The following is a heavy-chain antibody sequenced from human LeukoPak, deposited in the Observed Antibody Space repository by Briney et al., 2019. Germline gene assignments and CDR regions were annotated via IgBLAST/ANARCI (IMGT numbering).Heavy chain of an antibody. CDR3: ARVTLNGHCSSPSSPNMDV. V-gene: IGHV3-30-3*01. J-gene: IGHJ6*03. D-gene: IGHD2-2*01. Sequence: PGRSLRLSCAASGFTFSSYAMHWVRQAPGKGLEWVGVISYGGSNKYYAASVKGRFTISRDNSKNTLYLQMNSLRAEDTAVYYCARVTLNGHCSSPSSPNMDVSGKGTTVTVAS. CDR2: ISYGGSNK. CDR1: GFTFSSYA.